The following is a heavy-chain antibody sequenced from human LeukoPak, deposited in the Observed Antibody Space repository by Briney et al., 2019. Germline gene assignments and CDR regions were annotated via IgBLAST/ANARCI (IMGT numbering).Heavy chain of an antibody. J-gene: IGHJ5*02. CDR1: GYSFTTYW. CDR3: ARRATIVDYFDP. CDR2: IYPGDSDT. D-gene: IGHD5-24*01. Sequence: GESLKISCKGSGYSFTTYWIAWVRQMPGKGLEWMGIIYPGDSDTRYSPSFQGQVTFSADKSISTAYLQWSSLKASDTAMYYCARRATIVDYFDPWGQGTLVTVSS. V-gene: IGHV5-51*01.